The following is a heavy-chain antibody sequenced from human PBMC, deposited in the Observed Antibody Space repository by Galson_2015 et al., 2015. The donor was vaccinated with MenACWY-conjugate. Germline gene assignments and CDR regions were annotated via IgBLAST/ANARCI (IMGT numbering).Heavy chain of an antibody. CDR3: AYARYTTSSVSY. CDR1: GYNFITYS. J-gene: IGHJ4*02. CDR2: INAGNGKT. D-gene: IGHD6-6*01. Sequence: SCKASGYNFITYSMHWVRQAPGQSLEWMGWINAGNGKTEYSQKFQGRVTITRDTSARTAYMDLSSLRSEDTAVYYCAYARYTTSSVSYWGQGTLVTVSS. V-gene: IGHV1-3*01.